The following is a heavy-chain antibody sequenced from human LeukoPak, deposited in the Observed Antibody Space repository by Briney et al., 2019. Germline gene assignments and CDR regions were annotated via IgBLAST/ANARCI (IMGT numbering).Heavy chain of an antibody. D-gene: IGHD2-15*01. J-gene: IGHJ4*02. CDR1: GYTFTSYG. Sequence: GASVKVSCKASGYTFTSYGISWVRQAPGQGLEWMGWISAYNGNTNYAQKLQGRVAMTTDTSTSTAYMELRSLRSDDTAVYYCAREAVVVAATLPFDYWGQGTLVTVSS. CDR2: ISAYNGNT. V-gene: IGHV1-18*01. CDR3: AREAVVVAATLPFDY.